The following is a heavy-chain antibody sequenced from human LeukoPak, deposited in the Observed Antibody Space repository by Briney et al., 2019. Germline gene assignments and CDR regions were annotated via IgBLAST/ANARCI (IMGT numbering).Heavy chain of an antibody. CDR2: TYYRSKLYN. CDR3: ARESAYSGSYRRDYYYYYGMDV. J-gene: IGHJ6*02. CDR1: GDSFSSNSAA. Sequence: SQTLSLTCALSGDSFSSNSAAWNWLRQSPSRGLEWLGRTYYRSKLYNDYAVSVKTRITINPDTSKNQFSLQLNSVTPEDTAVYYCARESAYSGSYRRDYYYYYGMDVWGQGTTVTVSS. D-gene: IGHD1-26*01. V-gene: IGHV6-1*01.